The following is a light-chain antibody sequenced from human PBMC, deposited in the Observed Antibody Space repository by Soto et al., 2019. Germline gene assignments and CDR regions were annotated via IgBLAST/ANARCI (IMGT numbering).Light chain of an antibody. CDR1: SSDVGSYNL. CDR2: EDN. V-gene: IGLV2-23*01. J-gene: IGLJ3*02. CDR3: CSYAPISTVV. Sequence: QAVVTQPASVSGSPGQSITISCTGTSSDVGSYNLVSWYQQHPGKAPKLTIYEDNKRPSGVSNRFSGSKSGNTASLTISGLQAEDEAHYYCCSYAPISTVVFGGGTKVTVL.